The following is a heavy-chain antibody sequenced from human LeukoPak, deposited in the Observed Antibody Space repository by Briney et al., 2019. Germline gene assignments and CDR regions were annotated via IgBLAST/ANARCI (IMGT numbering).Heavy chain of an antibody. CDR1: GGSFSGYY. V-gene: IGHV4-34*01. CDR2: INHSGST. J-gene: IGHJ4*02. D-gene: IGHD3-9*01. CDR3: ARHLRQGLRYFDWLSPLDYFDY. Sequence: KPSETLSLTCAVYGGSFSGYYWSWIRQPPGKGLEWIGEINHSGSTNYNPSLKGRVTISVDTSKNQFSLKLSSVTAADTAVYYCARHLRQGLRYFDWLSPLDYFDYWGQGTLVTVSS.